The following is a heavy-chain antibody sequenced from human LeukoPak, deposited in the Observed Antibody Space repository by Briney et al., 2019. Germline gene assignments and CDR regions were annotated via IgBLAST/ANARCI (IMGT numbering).Heavy chain of an antibody. CDR2: INAGNGNT. Sequence: ASVKVSCKASGYTFTSYAMHWVRQAPGQRLEWMGWINAGNGNTKYSQKFQGRVTITRDTSASTAYMELSSLRSEDTAVYYCARAIGRGETRIAAAGWFDPWGQGTLVTVS. CDR1: GYTFTSYA. J-gene: IGHJ5*02. D-gene: IGHD6-13*01. V-gene: IGHV1-3*01. CDR3: ARAIGRGETRIAAAGWFDP.